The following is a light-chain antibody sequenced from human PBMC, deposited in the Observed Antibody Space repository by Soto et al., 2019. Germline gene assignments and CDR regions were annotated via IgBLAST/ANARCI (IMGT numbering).Light chain of an antibody. J-gene: IGKJ4*01. CDR1: QSVGSK. V-gene: IGKV3D-15*01. Sequence: ENVLTQSPGSLCLSPGERATLSCRASQSVGSKLAWYQQRPGQAPRLLIYDASNRATGIPARFSGSGSGTEFSLTISSLQSEDFAVYSCQQYGDWPGAFGGGTKVDIK. CDR2: DAS. CDR3: QQYGDWPGA.